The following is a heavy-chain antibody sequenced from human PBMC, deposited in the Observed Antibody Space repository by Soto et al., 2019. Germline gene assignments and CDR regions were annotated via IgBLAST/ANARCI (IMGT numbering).Heavy chain of an antibody. CDR1: GFSLTTYGEG. D-gene: IGHD3-10*02. CDR3: AHRPCTGSYDF. CDR2: IYWDDNK. V-gene: IGHV2-5*02. Sequence: QISLKESGPTVVKPTQTLTLTCTFSGFSLTTYGEGVAWIRQPPGKALEWLALIYWDDNKRYSPSLRTRLTITKDTSKNQVVVTMTDTDPEDTGTYFCAHRPCTGSYDFWGQGILVTVSS. J-gene: IGHJ4*02.